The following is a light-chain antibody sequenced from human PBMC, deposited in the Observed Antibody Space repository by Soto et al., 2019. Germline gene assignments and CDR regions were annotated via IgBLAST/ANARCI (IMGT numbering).Light chain of an antibody. CDR3: QQLNTYPIT. Sequence: RLPQSPSSLFELLGERVTILSRASQGISSYLAWYQQKPGKAPKLLIYGASTLEGGVPFRFSGSGSGTDFTLTISSLQPEDFATYYCQQLNTYPITFGQGTRLEIK. V-gene: IGKV1-9*01. CDR2: GAS. CDR1: QGISSY. J-gene: IGKJ5*01.